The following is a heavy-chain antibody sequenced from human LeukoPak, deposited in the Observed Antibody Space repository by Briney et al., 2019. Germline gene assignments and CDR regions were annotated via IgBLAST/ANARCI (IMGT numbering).Heavy chain of an antibody. J-gene: IGHJ4*02. D-gene: IGHD3-22*01. V-gene: IGHV1-24*01. Sequence: ASVKVSCKVSGYTLTELSMHWVRQAPGKGLEWMGGFDPEDGETIYAQKFQGRVTMTEDTSTDTAYMELSSLRSEDTAVYYCARPMTDYCDRGGYCGLYGLWGQGTLVIVSS. CDR3: ARPMTDYCDRGGYCGLYGL. CDR2: FDPEDGET. CDR1: GYTLTELS.